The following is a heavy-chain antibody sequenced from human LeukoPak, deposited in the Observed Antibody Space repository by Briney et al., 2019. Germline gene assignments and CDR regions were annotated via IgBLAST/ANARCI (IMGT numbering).Heavy chain of an antibody. D-gene: IGHD2-15*01. CDR3: ARAGYCSAAGCRLWAY. CDR2: INTNTGNP. V-gene: IGHV7-4-1*02. J-gene: IGHJ4*02. Sequence: ASVKVSCKASGYTFTSYAMNWVRQAPGQGLEWMGWINTNTGNPTYAQGFTGRFVFSLDTPVSTAYLQISSLKPEDTAVYYCARAGYCSAAGCRLWAYWGQGTLVTVSS. CDR1: GYTFTSYA.